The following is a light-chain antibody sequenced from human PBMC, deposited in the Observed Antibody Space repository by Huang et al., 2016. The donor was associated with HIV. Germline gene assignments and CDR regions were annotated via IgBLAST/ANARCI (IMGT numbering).Light chain of an antibody. CDR3: QQYSNFSRT. V-gene: IGKV1-5*03. CDR1: QNIGIW. CDR2: KTS. Sequence: DIQMSQSPSTLSASVGDRVTITCRASQNIGIWLAWYQQKPGRAPNVLIYKTSSLESGVPSSFSVSGSGTDFTLTISSLQSDDSASYYCQQYSNFSRTFGQGTKVEI. J-gene: IGKJ1*01.